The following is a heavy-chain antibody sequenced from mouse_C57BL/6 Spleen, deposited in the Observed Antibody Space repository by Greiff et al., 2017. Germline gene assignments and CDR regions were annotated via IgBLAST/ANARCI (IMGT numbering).Heavy chain of an antibody. Sequence: QVQLQQSGAELAKPGASVKLSCKASGYTFTSYWMHWVKQRPGQGLEWIGYINPSSGYTKYNQKFKDKATLTADKSSSTAYMQLSSLTYEDSAVYDCAPNYNWYFDVWGTGTTVTVAS. V-gene: IGHV1-7*01. CDR3: APNYNWYFDV. J-gene: IGHJ1*03. CDR1: GYTFTSYW. CDR2: INPSSGYT. D-gene: IGHD2-1*01.